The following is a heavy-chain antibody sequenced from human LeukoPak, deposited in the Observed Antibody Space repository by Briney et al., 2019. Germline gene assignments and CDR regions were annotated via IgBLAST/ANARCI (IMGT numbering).Heavy chain of an antibody. D-gene: IGHD1-26*01. CDR2: INVDGTAE. Sequence: GGSLRLSCAASVFSLSTIYMSWVRQTPGQGLEWVADINVDGTAEYYVDSVKGRFTISRDNAKNSLYLQMNSLRAEDTAVYYCARDPYRFAFDIWGQGTVVLVSS. CDR3: ARDPYRFAFDI. CDR1: VFSLSTIY. V-gene: IGHV3-7*03. J-gene: IGHJ3*02.